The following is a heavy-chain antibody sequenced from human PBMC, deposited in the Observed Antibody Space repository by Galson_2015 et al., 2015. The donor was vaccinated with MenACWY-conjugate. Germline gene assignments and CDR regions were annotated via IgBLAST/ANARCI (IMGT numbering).Heavy chain of an antibody. Sequence: SLRLSCAASGFTFSNYGMHWVRQAPGTGLEWVAFIRHDGSNKYYADSVKGRFTISRDNYKLTLYLQMNSLRAEDTAFYYCAKSAGITLNGDFDSWGQGTLVTVSS. D-gene: IGHD1-14*01. J-gene: IGHJ4*02. CDR3: AKSAGITLNGDFDS. CDR1: GFTFSNYG. V-gene: IGHV3-30*02. CDR2: IRHDGSNK.